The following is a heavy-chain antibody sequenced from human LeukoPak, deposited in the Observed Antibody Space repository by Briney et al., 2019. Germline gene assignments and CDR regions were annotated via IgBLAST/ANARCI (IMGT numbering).Heavy chain of an antibody. D-gene: IGHD1-26*01. J-gene: IGHJ4*02. V-gene: IGHV3-73*01. Sequence: GGSLKLSCAASGFTFSGSAMYWVRQASGKGLEWVGHVRAKTYNYATAYAASVEGRFTISRDDSKSTTYLQMNSLKTEDTAVYYCTRIVGATNFDCWGQGTLVTVSS. CDR2: VRAKTYNYAT. CDR3: TRIVGATNFDC. CDR1: GFTFSGSA.